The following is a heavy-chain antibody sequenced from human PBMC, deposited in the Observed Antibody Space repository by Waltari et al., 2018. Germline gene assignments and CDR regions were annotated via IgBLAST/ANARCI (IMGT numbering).Heavy chain of an antibody. V-gene: IGHV4-39*01. CDR2: IYYSGTT. Sequence: QMELQESGPRLVKPSETLSLTCNVSGDSISGSRNYRAWLRQPPGKNLQWIGSIYYSGTTYYNPSLKGRFAISVDTSRNQFSLNVNSVTAADTGIYYCARQLRFVDWIPRYFDSWGRGTLATVSS. CDR1: GDSISGSRNY. D-gene: IGHD3-3*01. CDR3: ARQLRFVDWIPRYFDS. J-gene: IGHJ4*02.